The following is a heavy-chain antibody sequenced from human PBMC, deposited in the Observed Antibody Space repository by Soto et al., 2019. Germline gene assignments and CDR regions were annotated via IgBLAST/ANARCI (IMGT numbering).Heavy chain of an antibody. CDR1: GDSVGSGNYY. V-gene: IGHV4-30-4*02. CDR2: IFSSGTT. J-gene: IGHJ6*02. Sequence: PSETLSLTCTVSGDSVGSGNYYWGWIRQAPGKGLEWIGYIFSSGTTYYNPSLKSRLTMSLDTSQNQFSLKLTSVTAADTAVYFCARVPATFDFSSAMDVWGQGTMVTVSS. CDR3: ARVPATFDFSSAMDV. D-gene: IGHD3-16*01.